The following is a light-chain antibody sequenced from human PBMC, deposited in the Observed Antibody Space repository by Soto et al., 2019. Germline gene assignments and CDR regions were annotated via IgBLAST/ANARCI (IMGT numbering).Light chain of an antibody. V-gene: IGLV2-14*01. J-gene: IGLJ2*01. Sequence: SVLTQPASVSGSPGQSITLSCTGTSSDVGGYNYVSWYQQHPGKAPKLMIYDVSNRPSGVSNRFSGSKSGNTASLTISGLQPEDEAAYYCSSYTSSNTLVVFGGGTKLTVL. CDR3: SSYTSSNTLVV. CDR2: DVS. CDR1: SSDVGGYNY.